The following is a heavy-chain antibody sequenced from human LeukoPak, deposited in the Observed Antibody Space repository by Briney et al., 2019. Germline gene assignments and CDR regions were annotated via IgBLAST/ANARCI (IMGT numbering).Heavy chain of an antibody. CDR3: ARGTDDYVWGSYRYQVDFDY. D-gene: IGHD3-16*02. V-gene: IGHV3-7*01. J-gene: IGHJ4*02. CDR1: GFTFSSYW. CDR2: IKQDGSEK. Sequence: GGSLRLSCAASGFTFSSYWMSWVRQAPGKGLEWVANIKQDGSEKYYVDSVKGRFTISRDNAKNSLYLQMNSLRAEDTAVYYCARGTDDYVWGSYRYQVDFDYWGQGTLVTVSS.